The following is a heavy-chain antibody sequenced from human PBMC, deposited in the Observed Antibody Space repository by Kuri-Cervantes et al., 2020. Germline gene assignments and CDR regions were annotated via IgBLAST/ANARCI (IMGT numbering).Heavy chain of an antibody. J-gene: IGHJ4*02. V-gene: IGHV3-7*03. CDR2: IKQDGSEK. Sequence: GESLKISCAASGFTFSSYWMSWVRQAPGKGLEWVANIKQDGSEKYYVDSVKGRFTISRDNAKNSVYLQMNSLRAEDTAVYYCARVRGVGSYAYVADWGQGILVTVSS. D-gene: IGHD3-16*01. CDR3: ARVRGVGSYAYVAD. CDR1: GFTFSSYW.